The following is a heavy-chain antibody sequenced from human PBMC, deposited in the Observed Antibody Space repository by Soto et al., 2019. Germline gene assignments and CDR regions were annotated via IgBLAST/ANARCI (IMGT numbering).Heavy chain of an antibody. CDR2: ISSSSSYT. D-gene: IGHD3-16*01. CDR3: ARDMGVPHPNFRVDDWYFDL. Sequence: GGSLRLSCAASGFTFSDYYMSWIRQAPGKGLEWVSYISSSSSYTNYADSVKGRFTISRDNAKNSLYLQMNSLRAEDTAVYYCARDMGVPHPNFRVDDWYFDLWGRGTLVTVSS. CDR1: GFTFSDYY. V-gene: IGHV3-11*05. J-gene: IGHJ2*01.